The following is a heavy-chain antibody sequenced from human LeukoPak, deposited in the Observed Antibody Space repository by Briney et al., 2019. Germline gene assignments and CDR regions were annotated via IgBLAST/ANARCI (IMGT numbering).Heavy chain of an antibody. CDR3: AAQPYSVGRCYLDY. CDR2: ISYHGRDT. CDR1: GVTFSSFA. J-gene: IGHJ4*02. Sequence: PGGSLRLSCAASGVTFSSFAMHWVRQAPGKGLEWVAVISYHGRDTYYADSVKGRFTISRDNSENTLYLQLNSLGAEDTAVYYCAAQPYSVGRCYLDYWGQGTLVTVSS. D-gene: IGHD2-15*01. V-gene: IGHV3-30*04.